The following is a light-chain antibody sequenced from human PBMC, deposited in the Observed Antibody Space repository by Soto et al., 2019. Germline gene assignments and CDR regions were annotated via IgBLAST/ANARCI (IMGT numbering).Light chain of an antibody. J-gene: IGKJ2*01. CDR1: QDINND. V-gene: IGKV1-6*01. Sequence: AIQMTQSPSSLSASVGDRVTLTCRASQDINNDLGWYQQKPGKAPKLLIYAASNLQSGVPSRFSGSGSGTDFTLTISSLQPEDFATYYCLQDYNYPYTFGQGTKLEIK. CDR2: AAS. CDR3: LQDYNYPYT.